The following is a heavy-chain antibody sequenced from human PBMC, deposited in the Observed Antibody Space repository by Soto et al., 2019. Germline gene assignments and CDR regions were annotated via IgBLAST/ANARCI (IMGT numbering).Heavy chain of an antibody. CDR3: ASLRTTVVTPGKYLDY. Sequence: QVQLVQSGAEVKKPGSSVKVSCKASGGTFSSYTISWVRQAPGQGLEWMGRIIPILGIANYAQKFQGRVTITADKSTSTAYMELSSLRSEDTAVYYCASLRTTVVTPGKYLDYWGQGTLVTVSS. CDR1: GGTFSSYT. J-gene: IGHJ4*02. D-gene: IGHD4-17*01. CDR2: IIPILGIA. V-gene: IGHV1-69*02.